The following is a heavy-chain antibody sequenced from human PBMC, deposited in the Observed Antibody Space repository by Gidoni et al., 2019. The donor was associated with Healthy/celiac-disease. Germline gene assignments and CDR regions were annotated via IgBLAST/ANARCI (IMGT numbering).Heavy chain of an antibody. J-gene: IGHJ4*02. Sequence: QLQLQESGPGLVKPSETLSLTCTVSGGSISSSSYYWGWIRQPPGKGLEWIGSIYYSGSTYYNPSLKSRVTISVDTSKNQFSLKLSSVTAADTAVYYCARLTRGYDIDYWGQGTLVTVSS. CDR3: ARLTRGYDIDY. CDR1: GGSISSSSYY. D-gene: IGHD5-12*01. V-gene: IGHV4-39*01. CDR2: IYYSGST.